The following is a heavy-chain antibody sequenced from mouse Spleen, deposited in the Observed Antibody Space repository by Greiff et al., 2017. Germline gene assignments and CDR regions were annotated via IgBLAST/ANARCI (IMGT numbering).Heavy chain of an antibody. V-gene: IGHV1-82*01. CDR3: ARSGNYYGSGYWYFDV. J-gene: IGHJ1*01. Sequence: QVQLQQSGPELVKPGASVKISCKASGYAFSSSWMNWVKQRPGKGLEWIGRIYPGDGDTNYNGKFKGKATLTADKSSSTAYMQLSSLTSEDSAVYFCARSGNYYGSGYWYFDVWGAGTTVTVSS. CDR2: IYPGDGDT. D-gene: IGHD1-1*01. CDR1: GYAFSSSW.